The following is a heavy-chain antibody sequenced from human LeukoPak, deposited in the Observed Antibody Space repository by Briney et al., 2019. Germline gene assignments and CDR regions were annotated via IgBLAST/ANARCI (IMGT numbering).Heavy chain of an antibody. CDR2: IHYRGNT. Sequence: SETLSLTCTVSGDSMSSADHYWSWIRQHSGNGLEWIGNIHYRGNTYYNPSLKSRVSISVDTSKNQFSLKLNSVTAADTAVYYCARARSSSGYLFDYWGQGTLVTVSS. CDR1: GDSMSSADHY. V-gene: IGHV4-31*03. CDR3: ARARSSSGYLFDY. D-gene: IGHD3-22*01. J-gene: IGHJ4*02.